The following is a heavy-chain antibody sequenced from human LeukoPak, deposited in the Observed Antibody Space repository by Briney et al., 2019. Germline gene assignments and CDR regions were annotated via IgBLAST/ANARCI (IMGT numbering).Heavy chain of an antibody. D-gene: IGHD1-26*01. CDR1: GGTISSYY. CDR3: ARDRELRVPFDY. J-gene: IGHJ4*02. Sequence: SETLSLTCSVSGGTISSYYWSWIRQPPGKGLEWIGYIYYSGSTNYNPSLKSRVTISVDTSKNQFSLKLSSVTAADTAVYYCARDRELRVPFDYWGQGTLVTVSS. CDR2: IYYSGST. V-gene: IGHV4-59*12.